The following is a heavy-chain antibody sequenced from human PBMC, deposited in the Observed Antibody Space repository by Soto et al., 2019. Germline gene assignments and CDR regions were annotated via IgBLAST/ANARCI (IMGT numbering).Heavy chain of an antibody. D-gene: IGHD4-17*01. CDR3: AFVDGSGDYRDLQSFSRQGSSDL. J-gene: IGHJ2*01. CDR1: GYTITGSY. Sequence: ASVKVSCKASGYTITGSYMHWVRQAPGQGLEWMGWISTYNGDTNYAQTFQSRVTMTTDTSTSTVHMEVRSLRSDDTAVYYCAFVDGSGDYRDLQSFSRQGSSDL. CDR2: ISTYNGDT. V-gene: IGHV1-18*04.